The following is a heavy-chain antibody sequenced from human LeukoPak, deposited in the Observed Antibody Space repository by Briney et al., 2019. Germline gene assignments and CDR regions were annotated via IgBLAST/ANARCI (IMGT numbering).Heavy chain of an antibody. CDR1: GYTFTDYH. CDR2: INPNSGGT. Sequence: ASVKLSCKACGYTFTDYHMHGGREAPGQGYESGGSINPNSGGTDYAEKFQGRVTMTRDTTISTADMELSRLRSDDTAVFYCATLMAHLYYWGQGTLVTVSS. J-gene: IGHJ4*02. V-gene: IGHV1-2*02. CDR3: ATLMAHLYY. D-gene: IGHD2-8*01.